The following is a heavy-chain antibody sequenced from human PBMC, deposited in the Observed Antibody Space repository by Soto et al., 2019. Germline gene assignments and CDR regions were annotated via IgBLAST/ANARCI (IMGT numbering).Heavy chain of an antibody. D-gene: IGHD3-10*01. Sequence: SETLSLTCAVYGGSFSGYYWSWIRQPPGKGLEWIGEINHSGSTNYNPSLKSRVTISVDTSKNQFSLKLSSVTAADTAVYYCARERHYYGSGSYGMDVWGQGTTVTVSS. V-gene: IGHV4-34*01. CDR3: ARERHYYGSGSYGMDV. CDR2: INHSGST. CDR1: GGSFSGYY. J-gene: IGHJ6*02.